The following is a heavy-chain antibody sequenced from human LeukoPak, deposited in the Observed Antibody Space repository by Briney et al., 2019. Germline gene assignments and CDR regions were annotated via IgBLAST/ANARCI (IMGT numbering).Heavy chain of an antibody. CDR3: ARAIRGVPVVLYYYGMDV. CDR1: GFTFSSYA. V-gene: IGHV3-30-3*01. CDR2: ISYDGSNK. Sequence: QPGRSLSLSCAASGFTFSSYAMHWVRQAPGKGLEWVAVISYDGSNKYYADSVKGRFTISRDNSKNTLYLQMNSLRAEDTAVYYCARAIRGVPVVLYYYGMDVWGQGTTVTVSS. D-gene: IGHD2-2*01. J-gene: IGHJ6*02.